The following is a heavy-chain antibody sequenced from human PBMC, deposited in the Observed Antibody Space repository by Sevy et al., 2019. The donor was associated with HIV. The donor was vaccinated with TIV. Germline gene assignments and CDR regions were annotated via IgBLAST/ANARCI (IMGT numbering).Heavy chain of an antibody. Sequence: GGSLRLSCAASGFTFSSYAMSWVRQAPGKGLEWVSAISGSGGSTYYADSVKGRLTISRDNSKNTLYLQMNSLRAEDTAVYYCAKESMVRGVAGGMDVWGQGTTVTVSS. V-gene: IGHV3-23*01. D-gene: IGHD3-10*01. J-gene: IGHJ6*02. CDR2: ISGSGGST. CDR1: GFTFSSYA. CDR3: AKESMVRGVAGGMDV.